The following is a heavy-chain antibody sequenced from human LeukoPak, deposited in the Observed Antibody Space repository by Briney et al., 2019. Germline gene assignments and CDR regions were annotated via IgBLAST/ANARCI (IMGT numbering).Heavy chain of an antibody. CDR1: GFTFSGSP. Sequence: GGSLKLSCAASGFTFSGSPIRWVRQASGKGLEWVGRIRSKANSYATAYAASVKGRFTISRDDSKNTAYLQMNSLKSEDTAVYYCTQIISRGREDYWGQGTLVTVSS. J-gene: IGHJ4*02. CDR3: TQIISRGREDY. CDR2: IRSKANSYAT. D-gene: IGHD3-16*01. V-gene: IGHV3-73*01.